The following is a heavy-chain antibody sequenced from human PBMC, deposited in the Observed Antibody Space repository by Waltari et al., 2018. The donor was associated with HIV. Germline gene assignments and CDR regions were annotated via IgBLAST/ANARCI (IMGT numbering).Heavy chain of an antibody. CDR3: AKGWTPRYFDY. CDR1: GFTFSSYG. Sequence: QVQLVESGGGVVQPGRSLRLSCAASGFTFSSYGMHWVRQAPGKGVGWWAVRSYDGINKDYADSVKGRFTISRDNSKNTLYLQMNSLRAEDTAVYYCAKGWTPRYFDYWGQGTLVTVSS. D-gene: IGHD1-1*01. CDR2: RSYDGINK. V-gene: IGHV3-30*18. J-gene: IGHJ4*02.